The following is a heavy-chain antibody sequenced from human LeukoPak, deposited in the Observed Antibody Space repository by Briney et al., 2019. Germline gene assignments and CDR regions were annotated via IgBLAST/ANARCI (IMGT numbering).Heavy chain of an antibody. CDR3: ARDPFSCSGGTCYPLGWFDP. CDR1: GYTFTSYA. V-gene: IGHV1-3*01. D-gene: IGHD2-15*01. CDR2: INGGNGNA. Sequence: ASVKVSCTASGYTFTSYAMHWVRQAPGKRLEWMGRINGGNGNAKYSQKLQGRVTITRDKSASIVYMELSSLRSEDAAVYYCARDPFSCSGGTCYPLGWFDPWGQGTLVTVSS. J-gene: IGHJ5*02.